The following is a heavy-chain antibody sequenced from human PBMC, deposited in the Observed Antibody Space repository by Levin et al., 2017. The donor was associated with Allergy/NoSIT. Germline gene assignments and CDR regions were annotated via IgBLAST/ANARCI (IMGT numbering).Heavy chain of an antibody. J-gene: IGHJ4*02. Sequence: GESLKISCKGSGYSFTSYWIGWVRQMPGKGLEWMGIIYPGDSDTRYSPSFQGQVTISADKSISTAYLQWSSLKASDTAMYYCARLSSPPYGSGSITHFDYWGQGTLVTVSS. CDR1: GYSFTSYW. CDR2: IYPGDSDT. D-gene: IGHD3-10*01. CDR3: ARLSSPPYGSGSITHFDY. V-gene: IGHV5-51*01.